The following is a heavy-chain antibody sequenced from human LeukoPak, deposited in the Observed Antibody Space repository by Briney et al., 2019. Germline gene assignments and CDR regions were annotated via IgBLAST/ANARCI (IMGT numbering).Heavy chain of an antibody. CDR3: AKASRGAQWLVPDY. CDR1: GLTFSGSA. V-gene: IGHV3-33*06. D-gene: IGHD6-19*01. Sequence: GGSLRLSCAVSGLTFSGSAIHWVRQAPGKGLEWVAVIWYDGSNKYYADSVKGRFTISRDNSKNTLYLQMNSLRAEDTAVYYCAKASRGAQWLVPDYWGQGTLVTVSS. CDR2: IWYDGSNK. J-gene: IGHJ4*02.